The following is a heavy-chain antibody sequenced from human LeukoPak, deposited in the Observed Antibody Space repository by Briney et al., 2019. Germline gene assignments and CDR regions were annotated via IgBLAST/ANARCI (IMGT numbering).Heavy chain of an antibody. CDR3: ARTYSSSWYGGYWFDP. CDR2: IYYSGST. CDR1: GGSISSSSYY. V-gene: IGHV4-39*07. D-gene: IGHD6-13*01. Sequence: SETLSLTCTVSGGSISSSSYYWGWIRQPPGKGLEWIGSIYYSGSTYYNPSLKSRVTISVDTSKNQFSLKLSSVTAADTAVYYCARTYSSSWYGGYWFDPWGQGTLVTVSS. J-gene: IGHJ5*02.